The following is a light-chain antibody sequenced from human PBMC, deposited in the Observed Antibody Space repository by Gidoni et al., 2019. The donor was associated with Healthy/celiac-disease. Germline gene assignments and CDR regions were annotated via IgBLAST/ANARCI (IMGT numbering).Light chain of an antibody. CDR3: QQSYSTLWT. J-gene: IGKJ1*01. CDR1: QIISSY. CDR2: AAS. V-gene: IGKV1-39*01. Sequence: DIQMTQSPSSLSASVGDRVTITCRASQIISSYLNWYQQKPGKAPKLLIYAASSLQSGVPSRFSGSGSGTDFTITISSLKPEDFANYYCQQSYSTLWTFGQGTKVEIK.